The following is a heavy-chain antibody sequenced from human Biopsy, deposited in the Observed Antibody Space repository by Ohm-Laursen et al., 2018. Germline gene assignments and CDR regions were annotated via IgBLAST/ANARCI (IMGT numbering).Heavy chain of an antibody. D-gene: IGHD6-19*01. CDR3: ALQSVAQMKNFDY. J-gene: IGHJ4*02. Sequence: SSVKVSCKASGYTFTGYYIHWVRQAPGHGLEWMGWISPKSGDTNYAQKFQGNITMTKNTSMSTAYMEMSRLRSDDTAVYYCALQSVAQMKNFDYWGQGTLVTVSS. V-gene: IGHV1-2*02. CDR2: ISPKSGDT. CDR1: GYTFTGYY.